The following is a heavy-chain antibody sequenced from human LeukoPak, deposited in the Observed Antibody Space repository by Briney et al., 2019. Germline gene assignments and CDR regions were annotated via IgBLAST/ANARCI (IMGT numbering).Heavy chain of an antibody. CDR1: GFTFSNYW. V-gene: IGHV3-7*01. CDR2: IKYDGSKE. J-gene: IGHJ4*02. Sequence: PRGSLRLSCAASGFTFSNYWMSWVRQAPGKGLEWVANIKYDGSKEYYVDSVEGRFTISRDNAKNSLFLQMNGLRAEDTAVYYCARDAEFSTITFGDYWGQGTLVTVSS. CDR3: ARDAEFSTITFGDY. D-gene: IGHD3-16*01.